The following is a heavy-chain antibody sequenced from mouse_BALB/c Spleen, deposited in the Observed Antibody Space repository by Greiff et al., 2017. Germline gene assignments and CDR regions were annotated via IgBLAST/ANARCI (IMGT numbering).Heavy chain of an antibody. V-gene: IGHV14-4*02. CDR1: GFNIKDYY. D-gene: IGHD1-1*01. J-gene: IGHJ2*01. Sequence: VQLKQSGAELVRSGASVKLSCTASGFNIKDYYMHWVKQRPEQGLEWIGWIDPENGDTEYAPKFQGKATMTADTSSNTSYLQLSSLTSEDTAVYYCNYYGSSYFYWGQGTTLTVSS. CDR2: IDPENGDT. CDR3: NYYGSSYFY.